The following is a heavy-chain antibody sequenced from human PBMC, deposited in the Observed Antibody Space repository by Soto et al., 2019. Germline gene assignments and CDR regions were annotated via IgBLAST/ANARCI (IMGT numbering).Heavy chain of an antibody. V-gene: IGHV1-69*04. CDR3: ARDLGRDSLDI. CDR2: IIPILGMA. Sequence: SVKVSCKASGGTFSSYTISWVRQAPGQGLEWMGRIIPILGMANYAQKFQGRVTITADKSTSTAYMELSSLRSEDTAVYYCARDLGRDSLDIWGQGTMVTVSS. CDR1: GGTFSSYT. J-gene: IGHJ3*02.